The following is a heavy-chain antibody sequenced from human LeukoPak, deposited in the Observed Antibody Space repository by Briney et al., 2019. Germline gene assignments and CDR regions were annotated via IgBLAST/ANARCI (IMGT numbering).Heavy chain of an antibody. CDR1: GYSFTSYW. J-gene: IGHJ4*02. V-gene: IGHV5-10-1*01. D-gene: IGHD6-19*01. CDR2: IDPSNSYT. Sequence: HGESLKISCEGSGYSFTSYWISWVRQMPGKGLEWMGRIDPSNSYTNYSPSFQGHVTISADKSISTAYLQWSSLKASDTAMYYCARQGSGWRFDYWGQGTLVTVSS. CDR3: ARQGSGWRFDY.